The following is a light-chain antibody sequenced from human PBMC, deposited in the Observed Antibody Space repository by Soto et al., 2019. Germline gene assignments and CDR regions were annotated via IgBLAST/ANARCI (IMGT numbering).Light chain of an antibody. V-gene: IGKV3-20*01. CDR1: QSVSSN. J-gene: IGKJ5*01. CDR2: GAS. CDR3: QQYGSSPIT. Sequence: IGMTHSPATVSVSPGERATLSFRASQSVSSNLAWCQQKPGQAPRLLIYGASSRATGIPDRFSGSGSATDFTLSISRLEPEDFALYYCQQYGSSPITFGQGTLPAVK.